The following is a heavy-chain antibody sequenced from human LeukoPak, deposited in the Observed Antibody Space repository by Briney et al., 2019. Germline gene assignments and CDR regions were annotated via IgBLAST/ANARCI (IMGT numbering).Heavy chain of an antibody. D-gene: IGHD1/OR15-1a*01. V-gene: IGHV4-34*01. CDR1: GTSFTHYY. CDR2: INHSGDT. J-gene: IGHJ5*02. CDR3: ARGPGTVGLSP. Sequence: SETLSLTCNVSGTSFTHYYWSWIRQTPEKGLEWIGQINHSGDTSYNPSLRSRITLSVDRSKNQFSLKVTSVTAADTGVYYCARGPGTVGLSPGGQGTLVTVSS.